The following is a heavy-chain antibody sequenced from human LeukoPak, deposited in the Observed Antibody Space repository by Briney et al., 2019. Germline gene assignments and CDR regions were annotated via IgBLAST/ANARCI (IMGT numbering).Heavy chain of an antibody. CDR2: TYYRSKWYN. D-gene: IGHD5-12*01. Sequence: SQTLSLTCAISGDSVSSNSAAWNWIRQSPSRGLEWLGRTYYRSKWYNDYAVSVKSRITINPDTSKNQFSLQLNSETPEDTAVYYCARGVATGGKNWFDPWGQGTLVTVSS. CDR1: GDSVSSNSAA. J-gene: IGHJ5*02. CDR3: ARGVATGGKNWFDP. V-gene: IGHV6-1*01.